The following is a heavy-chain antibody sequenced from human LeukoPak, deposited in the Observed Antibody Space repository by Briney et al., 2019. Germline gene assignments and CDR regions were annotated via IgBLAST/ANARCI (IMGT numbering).Heavy chain of an antibody. CDR2: ITGSGGT. V-gene: IGHV3-23*01. J-gene: IGHJ4*02. CDR1: GFTFSSHE. Sequence: GSLRLSCAASGFTFSSHEMNWVRQPPGKGLEWVSSITGSGGTYYADSVEGRFTVSRDNSKNTLYLQMNSLRDEDTAVYYCAKEWIKEGGQGTLVTVSS. D-gene: IGHD5-12*01. CDR3: AKEWIKE.